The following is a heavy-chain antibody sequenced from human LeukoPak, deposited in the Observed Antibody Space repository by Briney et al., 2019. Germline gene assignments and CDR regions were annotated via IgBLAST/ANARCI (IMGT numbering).Heavy chain of an antibody. V-gene: IGHV4-61*02. CDR3: ARGVTKFPWFDP. CDR1: AGSISSAGYY. J-gene: IGHJ5*02. CDR2: IYATGSA. Sequence: SETLSLTCTVSAGSISSAGYYWSWIRPPAGKGLEWIGRIYATGSANYNPSLKSRVTMSIDTSKNQFSLKLTSVTAADTALYYCARGVTKFPWFDPWGQGTLVTVSS. D-gene: IGHD1-26*01.